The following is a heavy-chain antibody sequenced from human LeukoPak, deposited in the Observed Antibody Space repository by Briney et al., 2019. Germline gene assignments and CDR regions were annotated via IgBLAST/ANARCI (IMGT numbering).Heavy chain of an antibody. D-gene: IGHD6-13*01. V-gene: IGHV3-7*01. CDR3: ARDGTAAGLYFDL. CDR1: GFTFTDYW. CDR2: IRQDGSEK. J-gene: IGHJ4*01. Sequence: GGSLRLSCEVSGFTFTDYWMNWVRQAPGKGPEGVASIRQDGSEKTYVDSVKGRFTISRDNTKNSSSLQLNGLRAEDTAVYYCARDGTAAGLYFDLWGQGTLVTVSS.